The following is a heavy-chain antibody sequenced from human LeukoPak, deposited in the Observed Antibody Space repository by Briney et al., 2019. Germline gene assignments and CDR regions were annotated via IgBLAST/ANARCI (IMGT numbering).Heavy chain of an antibody. V-gene: IGHV4-31*03. J-gene: IGHJ4*02. CDR3: ARVQTVELPYFDY. CDR2: IYYSGST. D-gene: IGHD4-11*01. CDR1: GGSISSGGHY. Sequence: SETLSLTCTVSGGSISSGGHYWSWIRQHPGKGLEWIGYIYYSGSTYYNPSLKSRVTISVDTSKNQFSLKLSSVTAADTAVYYCARVQTVELPYFDYWGQGTLVAVSS.